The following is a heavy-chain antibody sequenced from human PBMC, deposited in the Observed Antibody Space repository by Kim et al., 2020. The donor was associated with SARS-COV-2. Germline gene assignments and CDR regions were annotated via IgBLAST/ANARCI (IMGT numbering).Heavy chain of an antibody. V-gene: IGHV1-58*01. CDR3: AADAGNNYYYALDV. Sequence: AQKVQERVTITRDTSTTSAYMELSSLRSEDTAVYYCAADAGNNYYYALDVWGQGTTVTVSS. J-gene: IGHJ6*02.